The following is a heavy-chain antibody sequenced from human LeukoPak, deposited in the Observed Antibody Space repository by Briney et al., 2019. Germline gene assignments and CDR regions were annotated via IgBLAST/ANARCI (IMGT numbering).Heavy chain of an antibody. D-gene: IGHD4-17*01. V-gene: IGHV1-3*01. J-gene: IGHJ6*02. CDR3: ARDHGDDYAYYYGMDV. CDR1: GYTFTSYT. Sequence: ASVKVSCKASGYTFTSYTTHWVRQAPGQRLEWMGWINAGNGNTKYSQKFQGRVTITRDSSASTAYMELSSLRSDDTAVYHCARDHGDDYAYYYGMDVWGQGTTVTVSS. CDR2: INAGNGNT.